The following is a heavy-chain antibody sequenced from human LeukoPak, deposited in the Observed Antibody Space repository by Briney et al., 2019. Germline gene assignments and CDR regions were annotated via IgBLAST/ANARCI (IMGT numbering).Heavy chain of an antibody. D-gene: IGHD3-10*01. V-gene: IGHV5-10-1*01. CDR2: IDPSDSYT. Sequence: GESLKISCKGSGYSFTSYWISWVRQVPGKGLEWMGRIDPSDSYTNYSPSFQGHVTISADKSISTAYLQWSSLKASDTAMYYCARHHYYGSGSYYPNWFDHWGQGTLVTVSS. CDR1: GYSFTSYW. J-gene: IGHJ5*02. CDR3: ARHHYYGSGSYYPNWFDH.